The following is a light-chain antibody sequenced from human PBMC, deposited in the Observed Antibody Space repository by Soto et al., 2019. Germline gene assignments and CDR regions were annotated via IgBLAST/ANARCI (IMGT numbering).Light chain of an antibody. J-gene: IGKJ3*01. Sequence: DIQMTQSPSSVSASVGDRVTITCRASQVINNWLAWYQQKPGKAPNLLIYAASTLQTGVPSRISGSGSGTDFTLALSSLQPEDCATYYWQLAKSFPFTLGPGTKVDIK. CDR1: QVINNW. CDR2: AAS. CDR3: QLAKSFPFT. V-gene: IGKV1-12*02.